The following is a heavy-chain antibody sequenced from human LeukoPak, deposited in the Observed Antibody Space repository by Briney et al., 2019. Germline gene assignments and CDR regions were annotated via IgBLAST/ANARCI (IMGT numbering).Heavy chain of an antibody. Sequence: GGSLRLSCAASGFIFSTYPMSWVRQAPGKGLEWISSISGSGGSTFHADSVRGRFTISRDNSENTLYLQMDSLRAEDTAVYYCASFYYYDILTGPYADGMDVWGQGTTATVSS. CDR2: ISGSGGST. CDR1: GFIFSTYP. D-gene: IGHD3-9*01. V-gene: IGHV3-23*01. CDR3: ASFYYYDILTGPYADGMDV. J-gene: IGHJ6*02.